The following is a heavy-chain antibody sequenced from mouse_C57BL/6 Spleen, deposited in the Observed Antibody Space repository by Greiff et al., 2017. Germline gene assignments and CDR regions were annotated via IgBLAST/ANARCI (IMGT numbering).Heavy chain of an antibody. J-gene: IGHJ2*01. CDR2: IDPEDGEP. V-gene: IGHV14-2*01. CDR1: GFNIKDYY. D-gene: IGHD2-2*01. CDR3: AYGYDGFDY. Sequence: EVQLQQSGAELVKPGASVKLSCTASGFNIKDYYMHWVKQRTEQGLEWIGRIDPEDGEPKYAPKFQGKATITADTSSNTAYLQLSSLTSEDTAVYYCAYGYDGFDYWGQGTTLTVSS.